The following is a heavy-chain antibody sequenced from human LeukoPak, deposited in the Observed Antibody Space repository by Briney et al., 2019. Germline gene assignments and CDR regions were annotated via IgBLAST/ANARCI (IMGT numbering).Heavy chain of an antibody. V-gene: IGHV1-8*01. CDR3: ARGQDTAGAFDI. D-gene: IGHD5-18*01. CDR2: MNPNSGNT. J-gene: IGHJ3*02. CDR1: GYTFTSYD. Sequence: ASVKVSCKASGYTFTSYDINWVRQATGQGLEWMGWMNPNSGNTGYAQKFQGRVTMTRNTSISTAYMELSSLRSEDTAVYYCARGQDTAGAFDIWGQGIMVTVSS.